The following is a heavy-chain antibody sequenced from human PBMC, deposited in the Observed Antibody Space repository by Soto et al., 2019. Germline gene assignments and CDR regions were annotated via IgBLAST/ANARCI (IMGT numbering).Heavy chain of an antibody. D-gene: IGHD3-9*01. CDR2: IYYSGST. J-gene: IGHJ6*02. Sequence: ETLSLTCTVSGGSISSSSYYWGWIRQPPGKGLEWIGSIYYSGSTYYNPSLKSRVTISVDTSKNQFSLKLSSVTAADTAVYYCASERGNLTGYLYYGMDVWGQGTTVTVSS. CDR1: GGSISSSSYY. V-gene: IGHV4-39*01. CDR3: ASERGNLTGYLYYGMDV.